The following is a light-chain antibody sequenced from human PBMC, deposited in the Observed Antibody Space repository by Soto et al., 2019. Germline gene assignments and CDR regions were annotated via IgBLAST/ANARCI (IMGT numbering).Light chain of an antibody. CDR2: GAS. Sequence: DIVLTQSPATLSLSPGERATLSCRASQSVSSSYLAWYQQKPGQAPRLLIYGASSGATGIPDRFSGSGSGTDFTLTISRLEPEDFAAYYCQQYGSSSITFGQGTRLGI. CDR3: QQYGSSSIT. CDR1: QSVSSSY. V-gene: IGKV3-20*01. J-gene: IGKJ5*01.